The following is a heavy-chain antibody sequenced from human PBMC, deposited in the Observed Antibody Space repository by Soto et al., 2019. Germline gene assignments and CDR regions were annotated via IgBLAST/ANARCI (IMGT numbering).Heavy chain of an antibody. J-gene: IGHJ4*02. CDR1: GYPVTSDSY. Sequence: SETLSLTCLVSGYPVTSDSYWAWIRQSPGKGLEWIVSMYHGGTTFYNPSLKSRVTMSMDTSKNQFSLKLRSVTAADTAIYYCARVHVMVVAGSTFDYWGQGIPVTVSS. CDR3: ARVHVMVVAGSTFDY. CDR2: MYHGGTT. V-gene: IGHV4-38-2*01. D-gene: IGHD2-15*01.